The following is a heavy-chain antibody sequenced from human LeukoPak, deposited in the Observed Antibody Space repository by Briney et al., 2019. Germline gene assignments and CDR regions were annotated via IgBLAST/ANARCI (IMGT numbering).Heavy chain of an antibody. CDR3: TREGIVGASAFDY. CDR2: IYNSGST. V-gene: IGHV4-4*07. Sequence: SETLSLTCTVSGGSISSYYWSWIRQPAGKGLEWIGRIYNSGSTNYNPSLKSRVTISVDKSKTQFSLKLSSVTAADTAVYYCTREGIVGASAFDYWGQGTLVTVSS. CDR1: GGSISSYY. J-gene: IGHJ4*02. D-gene: IGHD1-26*01.